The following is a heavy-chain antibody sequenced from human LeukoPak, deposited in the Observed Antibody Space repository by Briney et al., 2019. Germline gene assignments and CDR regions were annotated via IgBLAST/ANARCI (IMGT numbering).Heavy chain of an antibody. CDR3: ARDHPYYYDSSGYYPALL. D-gene: IGHD3-22*01. CDR1: GFTFSDYY. V-gene: IGHV3-11*01. J-gene: IGHJ4*02. Sequence: GGSLRLSCAASGFTFSDYYMSWIRQAPGKGLEWVSYISSSGSTMYYADSVKGRFTISRDNAKNSLYLQMNSLRAEDTAVYYCARDHPYYYDSSGYYPALLWGQGTLVTVSS. CDR2: ISSSGSTM.